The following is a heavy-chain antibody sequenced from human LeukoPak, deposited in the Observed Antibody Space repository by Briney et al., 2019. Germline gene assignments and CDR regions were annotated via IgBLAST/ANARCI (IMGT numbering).Heavy chain of an antibody. CDR2: IYYSGST. J-gene: IGHJ4*02. V-gene: IGHV4-39*01. D-gene: IGHD3-22*01. CDR1: GGSISSSSYY. Sequence: PAETLSLMCTVSGGSISSSSYYWGWIRQPPGKGLEWIGSIYYSGSTYYNPSLKSRVTISADTSKNQFSLKLSSVTAADTAVYYCARQRGYYDSSAYYPDYWGQGTLVTVSS. CDR3: ARQRGYYDSSAYYPDY.